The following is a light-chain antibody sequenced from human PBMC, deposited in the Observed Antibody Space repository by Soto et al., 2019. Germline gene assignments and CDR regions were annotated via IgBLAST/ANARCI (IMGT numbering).Light chain of an antibody. Sequence: QSVLTQPPSVSGAPGQRVTISCTGSSSNIGAGYDVHWYQQLPGTAPKLLIYGNSNRPSGVPDRFSGSKSGTSASLAITGLQAEDDADYYCQSYDSSLSGSFSGTGTKVTVL. J-gene: IGLJ1*01. CDR3: QSYDSSLSGSF. CDR1: SSNIGAGYD. V-gene: IGLV1-40*01. CDR2: GNS.